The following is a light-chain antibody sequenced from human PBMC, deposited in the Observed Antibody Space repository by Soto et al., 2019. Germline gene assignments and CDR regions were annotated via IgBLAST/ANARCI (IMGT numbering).Light chain of an antibody. CDR2: DVS. Sequence: QSALTQPASVSGSPGQSITISCTGTSSDVGGYNFVSWYQHHPGKAPKLLICDVSKRPSGVSYRFSASKSGNTASLTISGLQADDEADYYCSSYTSSRPLVFGTGTKLTVL. CDR1: SSDVGGYNF. V-gene: IGLV2-14*03. J-gene: IGLJ1*01. CDR3: SSYTSSRPLV.